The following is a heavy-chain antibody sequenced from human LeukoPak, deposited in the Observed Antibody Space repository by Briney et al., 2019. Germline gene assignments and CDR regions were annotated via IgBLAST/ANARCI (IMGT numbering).Heavy chain of an antibody. CDR2: ISGGSDYI. D-gene: IGHD3-9*01. CDR3: ASNTISLGPYYYYGMDV. Sequence: PGGFLRLSCAVSGSTFNTYSMNWVRQAPGKGLEWISSISGGSDYIYYADSVKGRFSISRDNARNSLYLQMISLRAEDTALYYCASNTISLGPYYYYGMDVWGQGTTVTVSS. CDR1: GSTFNTYS. J-gene: IGHJ6*02. V-gene: IGHV3-21*01.